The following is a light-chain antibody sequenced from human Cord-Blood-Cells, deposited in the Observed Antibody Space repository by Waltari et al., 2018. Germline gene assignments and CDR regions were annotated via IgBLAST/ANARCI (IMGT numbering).Light chain of an antibody. CDR1: QCVSSN. J-gene: IGKJ1*01. CDR2: GAS. CDR3: QQYNTWPRT. V-gene: IGKV3-15*01. Sequence: DIVLTQSPATLSVSPVDRATLSCRASQCVSSNLAWYQQKPGPAPRLISYGASTRATGIPARFSGSGSGTEFTLTISSLQSEDFAVYYCQQYNTWPRTFGQGTKVEIK.